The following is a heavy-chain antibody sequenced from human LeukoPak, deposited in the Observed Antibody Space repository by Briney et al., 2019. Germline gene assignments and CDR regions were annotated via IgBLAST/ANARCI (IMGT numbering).Heavy chain of an antibody. CDR3: ARGDYYDGGGRNWFDS. CDR1: GGSMSDYY. J-gene: IGHJ5*01. V-gene: IGHV4-4*07. D-gene: IGHD3-16*01. Sequence: SETLSLTCTVSGGSMSDYYWSFIRQPAGKGLEWIGRIHTSWTTYFNPSLKSRVTMSVDTSKNQFSLRLTSMTAADTAVYFCARGDYYDGGGRNWFDSWGQGTLVTVSS. CDR2: IHTSWTT.